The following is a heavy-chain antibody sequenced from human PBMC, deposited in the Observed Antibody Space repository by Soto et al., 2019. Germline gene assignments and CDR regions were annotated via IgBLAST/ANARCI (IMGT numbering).Heavy chain of an antibody. CDR2: ISGSSNYI. D-gene: IGHD3-22*01. J-gene: IGHJ4*02. CDR3: ARNTDNSHDRYYFGH. CDR1: GLTFSSYT. Sequence: XGSLIVSWESSGLTFSSYTIILVLEAPGKGLEWVSCISGSSNYIYYADSVKGRFTISRDNAKNSLYLQMNSLRAEDTAVYYCARNTDNSHDRYYFGHWGQGTLVTVSS. V-gene: IGHV3-21*01.